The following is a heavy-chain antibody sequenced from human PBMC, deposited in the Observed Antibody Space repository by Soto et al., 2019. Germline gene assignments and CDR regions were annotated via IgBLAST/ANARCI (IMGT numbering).Heavy chain of an antibody. Sequence: SETLSLTCAVYGGSFSGYYWSWIRQPPGKGLEWIGEINHSGSTNYNPSLKSRVTISVDTSKNQFSLKLSSVTAADTAVYYCARGRRFLEWLLLVGGLGHKPHYYMDVWGKGTTVTVSS. J-gene: IGHJ6*03. CDR2: INHSGST. CDR3: ARGRRFLEWLLLVGGLGHKPHYYMDV. CDR1: GGSFSGYY. V-gene: IGHV4-34*01. D-gene: IGHD3-3*01.